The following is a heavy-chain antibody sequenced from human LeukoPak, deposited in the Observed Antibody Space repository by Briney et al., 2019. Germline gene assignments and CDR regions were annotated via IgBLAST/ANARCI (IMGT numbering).Heavy chain of an antibody. D-gene: IGHD2-2*01. CDR1: GGSFSGYY. V-gene: IGHV4-34*01. CDR2: INHSGST. J-gene: IGHJ4*02. CDR3: AREICSSTSCCIFGRLYFDY. Sequence: SETLSLTCAVYGGSFSGYYWSWIRQPPGKGLEWIGEINHSGSTNYNPSLKSRVTISVDTSKNQFSLKLSSVTAADTAVYYCAREICSSTSCCIFGRLYFDYWGQGTLVTVSS.